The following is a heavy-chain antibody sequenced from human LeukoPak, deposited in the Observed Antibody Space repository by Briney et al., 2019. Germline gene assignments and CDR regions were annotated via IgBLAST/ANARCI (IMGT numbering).Heavy chain of an antibody. Sequence: GGSLRLSCAASGFTVSSNYMSWVRQAPGKGLEWVSVIYSGGSTYYADSVKGRFSISRDNAKNSLHLQMNSLRAEDTAVYYCARAAAGTASRFDYWGQGTLVTVSS. CDR1: GFTVSSNY. D-gene: IGHD6-13*01. CDR3: ARAAAGTASRFDY. CDR2: IYSGGST. V-gene: IGHV3-53*01. J-gene: IGHJ4*02.